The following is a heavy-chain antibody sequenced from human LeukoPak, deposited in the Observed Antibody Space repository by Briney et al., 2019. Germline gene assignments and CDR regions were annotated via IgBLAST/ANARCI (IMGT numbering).Heavy chain of an antibody. D-gene: IGHD2-2*01. CDR2: IKQDGSEK. Sequence: GGSLRLSCAASGFTFSSYWMSWVRQAPGKGRGGGANIKQDGSEKYYVDSVKGRFTISRDNAKNSLYLQMNSLRAEDTAVYYCARVAYCSSTSCHFFDYWGQGTLVTVSS. V-gene: IGHV3-7*01. CDR3: ARVAYCSSTSCHFFDY. CDR1: GFTFSSYW. J-gene: IGHJ4*02.